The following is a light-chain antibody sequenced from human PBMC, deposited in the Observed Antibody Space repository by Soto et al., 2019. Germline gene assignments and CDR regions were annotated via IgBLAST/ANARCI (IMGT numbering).Light chain of an antibody. V-gene: IGKV1-5*03. CDR3: QQYNSDWYT. CDR2: EAS. J-gene: IGKJ2*01. CDR1: QSISTY. Sequence: DIQMTQSPSTLSASVGDRVTITCRANQSISTYLAWYQQKSGKAPKLLIYEASTLENGVPSRFSGGASGTEFTLTISSLQPDDIATYYCQQYNSDWYTFGQGTKLEIK.